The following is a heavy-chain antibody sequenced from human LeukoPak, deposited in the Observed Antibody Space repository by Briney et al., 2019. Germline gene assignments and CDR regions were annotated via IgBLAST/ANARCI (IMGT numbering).Heavy chain of an antibody. CDR3: ARQGGFDY. J-gene: IGHJ4*02. Sequence: SETLSLTCAVYGGSFSGYYWSWIRQPPGKGLEWIGEINHSGSTNYNPSLKSRVTISVDTSKNQFSLKLSSVTAADTAVYYCARQGGFDYWGQGTLVTVSS. CDR2: INHSGST. V-gene: IGHV4-34*01. D-gene: IGHD3-16*01. CDR1: GGSFSGYY.